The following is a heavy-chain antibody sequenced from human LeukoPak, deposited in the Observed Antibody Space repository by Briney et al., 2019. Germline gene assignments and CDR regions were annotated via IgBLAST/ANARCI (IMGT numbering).Heavy chain of an antibody. D-gene: IGHD4-17*01. CDR2: INWNGGST. Sequence: PGGSLRLSCAASGFSFSTSTMNWVRQAPGKGLEWVSGINWNGGSTGYADSVKGRFTISRDNAKNSLYLQVNSLRAEDTALYYCARYGDYYYYGMDVWGQGTTVTVSS. J-gene: IGHJ6*02. V-gene: IGHV3-20*04. CDR3: ARYGDYYYYGMDV. CDR1: GFSFSTST.